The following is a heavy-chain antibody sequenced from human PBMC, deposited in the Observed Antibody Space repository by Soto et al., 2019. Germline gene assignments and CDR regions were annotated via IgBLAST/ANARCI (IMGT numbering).Heavy chain of an antibody. J-gene: IGHJ4*02. CDR1: GGSISSGGYY. D-gene: IGHD2-2*01. V-gene: IGHV4-61*08. Sequence: SETLSLTCPVSGGSISSGGYYWSWIRQPPGKGLEWIGYICCSGSTNYNPSLESRVAISLDTSKNQFSLRLTSVTAADTAVYFCARVRTEYAGLDYWGQGTLVTVSS. CDR3: ARVRTEYAGLDY. CDR2: ICCSGST.